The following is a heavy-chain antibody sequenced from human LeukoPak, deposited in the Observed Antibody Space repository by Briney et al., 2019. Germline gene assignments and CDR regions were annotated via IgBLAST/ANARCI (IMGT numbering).Heavy chain of an antibody. CDR1: GFTVSSNY. V-gene: IGHV3-53*01. J-gene: IGHJ6*03. CDR3: ARDWKYSSGYYYYYYMDV. D-gene: IGHD6-19*01. Sequence: GGSLRLSCAASGFTVSSNYMSWVRQAPGKGLEWVSVIYSGGSTYYADSVKGRFTISRDNSKNTLYLQMNSLRAEDTAVYYCARDWKYSSGYYYYYYMDVWGKGTTVTISS. CDR2: IYSGGST.